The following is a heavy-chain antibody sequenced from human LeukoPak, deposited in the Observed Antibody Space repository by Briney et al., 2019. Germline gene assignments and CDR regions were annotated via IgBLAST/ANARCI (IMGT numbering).Heavy chain of an antibody. D-gene: IGHD3-3*01. J-gene: IGHJ3*02. CDR2: INHSGST. Sequence: SETLSLTCAVYGGSFSGYYWSWIRQPPGKGLEWIGEINHSGSTNYNPSLKSRVNISVDTSKNQFSLKLSSVTAADTAVYYCARDYDFWAGYHAFDMWGQGTLVTVSS. CDR3: ARDYDFWAGYHAFDM. CDR1: GGSFSGYY. V-gene: IGHV4-34*01.